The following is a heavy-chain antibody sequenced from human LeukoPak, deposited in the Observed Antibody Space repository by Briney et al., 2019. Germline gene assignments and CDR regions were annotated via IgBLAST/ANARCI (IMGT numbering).Heavy chain of an antibody. D-gene: IGHD3-16*01. J-gene: IGHJ6*03. V-gene: IGHV3-48*03. CDR2: ISSSGSTI. CDR3: ARDPERGPHYYMDV. CDR1: GFTFSSYE. Sequence: PGGSLRLSCAASGFTFSSYEMNWVRQAPGKGLEWVSYISSSGSTIYYADSVKGRFTISRDNAKNSLYLQMNSLRAEDTAVYYCARDPERGPHYYMDVWGKGTTVTVSS.